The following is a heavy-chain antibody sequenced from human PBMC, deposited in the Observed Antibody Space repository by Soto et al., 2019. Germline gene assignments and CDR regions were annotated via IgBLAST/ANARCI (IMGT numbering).Heavy chain of an antibody. V-gene: IGHV3-15*01. CDR1: GFTFSSYS. CDR2: IKSKTDGGTT. D-gene: IGHD1-1*01. J-gene: IGHJ4*02. Sequence: GGSLRLSCAASGFTFSSYSMNWVRQAPGKGLEWVGRIKSKTDGGTTDYAAPVKGRFTISRDDSKNTLYLQMNSLKTEDTAVYYCTLHPTGTAPNDYWGQGTLVTVSS. CDR3: TLHPTGTAPNDY.